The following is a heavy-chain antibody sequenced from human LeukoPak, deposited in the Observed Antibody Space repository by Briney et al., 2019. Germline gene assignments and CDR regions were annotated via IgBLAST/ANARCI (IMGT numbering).Heavy chain of an antibody. V-gene: IGHV2-5*02. J-gene: IGHJ4*02. D-gene: IGHD3-3*01. CDR3: AHFKLTIFDS. Sequence: SGPTLVKPTETLTLTCTFSGFSLNTTTAAVGWIRQPPGKALEWLALIYWDDGKRYSPSLKSRLTIIKDSSKNQVVLTMTNMDPVDTATYYCAHFKLTIFDSWGQGTLVTVSS. CDR2: IYWDDGK. CDR1: GFSLNTTTAA.